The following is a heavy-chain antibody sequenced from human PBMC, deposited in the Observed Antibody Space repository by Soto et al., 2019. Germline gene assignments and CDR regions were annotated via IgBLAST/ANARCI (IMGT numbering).Heavy chain of an antibody. Sequence: GGSLRLSCAASGFPFSSYGMHWVRQAPGKGLEWVAVISYDGSNKYYADSVKGRFTISRDNSKNTLYLQMNSLRAEDTAVYYCAKGVVPSSSGLYYYYYGMDVWGQGTTVTVSS. D-gene: IGHD2-15*01. CDR3: AKGVVPSSSGLYYYYYGMDV. J-gene: IGHJ6*02. CDR1: GFPFSSYG. CDR2: ISYDGSNK. V-gene: IGHV3-30*18.